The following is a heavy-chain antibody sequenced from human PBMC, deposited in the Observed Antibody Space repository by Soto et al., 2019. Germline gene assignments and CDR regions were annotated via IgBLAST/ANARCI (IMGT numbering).Heavy chain of an antibody. CDR1: GLTFTDYW. D-gene: IGHD5-18*01. V-gene: IGHV3-7*01. J-gene: IGHJ4*02. CDR3: ARDFYGGYSYGPGDY. Sequence: PGGSLRLSWVTYGLTFTDYWMSWVRQAPGKGLEWVANIKQEESEKKYLDSVKGRFTISRDSAKNSLYLQMNSLRAEDPAVYYCARDFYGGYSYGPGDYWGQGALVTVSS. CDR2: IKQEESEK.